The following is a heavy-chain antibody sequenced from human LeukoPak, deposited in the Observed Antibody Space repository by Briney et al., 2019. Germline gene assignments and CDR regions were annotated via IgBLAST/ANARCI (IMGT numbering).Heavy chain of an antibody. CDR2: IRYDGSDK. J-gene: IGHJ4*02. D-gene: IGHD2-15*01. CDR3: VRDSSVGAAYFDF. V-gene: IGHV3-30*02. Sequence: GGSLRLSCAASRFIFSSTGMHWVRRAPGRGLEWVAFIRYDGSDKYYVDSVKGRFNISRDNSKNTLYLQMSSLRPDDTAVYYCVRDSSVGAAYFDFWGQGALVTVSS. CDR1: RFIFSSTG.